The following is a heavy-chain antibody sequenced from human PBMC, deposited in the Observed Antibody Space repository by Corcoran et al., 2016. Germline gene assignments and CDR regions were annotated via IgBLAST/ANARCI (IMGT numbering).Heavy chain of an antibody. V-gene: IGHV3-30*18. J-gene: IGHJ5*02. D-gene: IGHD1-26*01. CDR3: AKGRVGDAEGWFDP. CDR1: GFTFSSYG. Sequence: QVQLVESGGGVVQPGRSLRLSCAASGFTFSSYGMHWVRQAPGKGLEWVAVISYDGSNKYYADSVKGRFTISRDNSKNTLYLQMNSLRAEDTAGDYWAKGRVGDAEGWFDPWGQGTLVTVSS. CDR2: ISYDGSNK.